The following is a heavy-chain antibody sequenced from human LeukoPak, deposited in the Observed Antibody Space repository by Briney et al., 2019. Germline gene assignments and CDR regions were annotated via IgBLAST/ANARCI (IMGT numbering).Heavy chain of an antibody. CDR1: GGTFSSYA. D-gene: IGHD4-23*01. Sequence: ASVTVSCTASGGTFSSYAISWVRQAPGQGLEWMGGIIPIFGTANYAQKFQGRVTITADESTSTAYMELSSLRSEDTAVYYCARGDGGNSPHDYWGQGTLVTVSS. V-gene: IGHV1-69*13. CDR3: ARGDGGNSPHDY. CDR2: IIPIFGTA. J-gene: IGHJ4*02.